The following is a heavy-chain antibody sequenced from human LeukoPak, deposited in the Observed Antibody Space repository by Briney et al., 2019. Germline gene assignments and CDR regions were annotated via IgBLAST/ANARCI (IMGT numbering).Heavy chain of an antibody. J-gene: IGHJ4*02. Sequence: SGGSLRLSCAASGFTFSSYAMSWVRQAPGKGLEWVSAISGSGGSTYYADSVKGRFTISRDNSKNTLYLQMNSLRVEDTAVYYCAKGPDSSGRTAGYWGQGTLVTVSS. V-gene: IGHV3-23*01. CDR2: ISGSGGST. CDR3: AKGPDSSGRTAGY. D-gene: IGHD3-22*01. CDR1: GFTFSSYA.